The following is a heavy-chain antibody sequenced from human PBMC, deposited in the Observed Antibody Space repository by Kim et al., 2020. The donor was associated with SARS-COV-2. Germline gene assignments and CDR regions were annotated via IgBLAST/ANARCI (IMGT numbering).Heavy chain of an antibody. J-gene: IGHJ6*02. CDR3: ASPGLWFGDDKGYYYGMDV. CDR1: GYTFTSYA. D-gene: IGHD3-10*01. Sequence: ASVKVSCKASGYTFTSYAMHWVRQAPGQRLEWMGWINAGNGNTKYSQKFQGRVTITRDTSASTAYMELSSLRSEDTAVYYCASPGLWFGDDKGYYYGMDVWGQGTTVTVSS. CDR2: INAGNGNT. V-gene: IGHV1-3*01.